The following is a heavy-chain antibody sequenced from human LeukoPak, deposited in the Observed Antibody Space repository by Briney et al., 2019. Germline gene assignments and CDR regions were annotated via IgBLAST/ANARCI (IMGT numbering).Heavy chain of an antibody. J-gene: IGHJ3*01. D-gene: IGHD2/OR15-2a*01. CDR2: INPYSGDT. CDR3: ARDKIASDDAFDV. Sequence: ASVKVSCKASGYSFTGYYIHWVRQAPGQGLEWMGWINPYSGDTKSAPKFQGSVTMTRDTSISTGYMELYSLRSDDTAVYYCARDKIASDDAFDVWGQGTMVTVSS. V-gene: IGHV1-2*02. CDR1: GYSFTGYY.